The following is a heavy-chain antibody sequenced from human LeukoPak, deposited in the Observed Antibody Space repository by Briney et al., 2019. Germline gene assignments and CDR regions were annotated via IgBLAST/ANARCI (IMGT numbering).Heavy chain of an antibody. D-gene: IGHD3-22*01. CDR3: ARGYYASSGYYPIDY. CDR2: INSDGRST. J-gene: IGHJ4*02. Sequence: GGSLRLSCVASGFTFSNYWMHWVRQAPGKGLVWVSRINSDGRSTSYADSVKGRFTISRDNAKNTLYLQMNSLRAEDTAVYYWARGYYASSGYYPIDYYGQGTLVTVSS. V-gene: IGHV3-74*01. CDR1: GFTFSNYW.